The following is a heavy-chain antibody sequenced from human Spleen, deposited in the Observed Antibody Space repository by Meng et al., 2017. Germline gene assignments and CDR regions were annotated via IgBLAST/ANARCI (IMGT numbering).Heavy chain of an antibody. CDR2: ISGSGGST. Sequence: GESLKISCAASEFTFSSYAMSWVRQAPGRGLEWVSAISGSGGSTYYGDSVKGRFTICRDNFRNTLYLQMNSLRVEDTAVYYGAKCITIFRVAITYYYYYGMDVWGQGTTVTGSS. D-gene: IGHD3-3*01. CDR1: EFTFSSYA. J-gene: IGHJ6*01. CDR3: AKCITIFRVAITYYYYYGMDV. V-gene: IGHV3-23*01.